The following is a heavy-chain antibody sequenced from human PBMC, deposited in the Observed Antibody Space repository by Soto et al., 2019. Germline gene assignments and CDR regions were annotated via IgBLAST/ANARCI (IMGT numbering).Heavy chain of an antibody. J-gene: IGHJ6*02. D-gene: IGHD6-6*01. Sequence: ASVKVSCKASGYTFTGYYMHWVRPAPGQGLEWMGWINPNSGGTNYAQKFQGWVTMTRDTSISTAYMELSRLRSDDTAVYYCARAWFCRIAARHRDDNYGMDVWGQGTTVTVTS. V-gene: IGHV1-2*04. CDR3: ARAWFCRIAARHRDDNYGMDV. CDR2: INPNSGGT. CDR1: GYTFTGYY.